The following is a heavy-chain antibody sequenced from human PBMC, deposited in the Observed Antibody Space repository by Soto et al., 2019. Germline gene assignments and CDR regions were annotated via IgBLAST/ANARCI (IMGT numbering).Heavy chain of an antibody. CDR3: ARDRVLKWELRSHYGMDV. J-gene: IGHJ6*02. V-gene: IGHV3-33*01. D-gene: IGHD1-26*01. CDR2: IWYDGSNK. Sequence: RGSLRLSCEASVFTFSSYGMQWVHQAQSKGLEWVAVIWYDGSNKYYADSVKGRFTISRDNSKNTLYLQMNSLRAEDTAVYYCARDRVLKWELRSHYGMDVWGQGTTVTVSS. CDR1: VFTFSSYG.